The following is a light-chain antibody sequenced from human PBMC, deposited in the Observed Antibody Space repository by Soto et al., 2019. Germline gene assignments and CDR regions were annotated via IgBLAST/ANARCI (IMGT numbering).Light chain of an antibody. V-gene: IGLV2-14*01. J-gene: IGLJ3*02. Sequence: QSVLTQPASVSGSPGQSITISCTGTSSDVGGYNYVAWYQQEPGKAPKLMIYEVSNRPSGVSDRFSGSKSGNTAFLIISGLQAEDEADYYCISYTSISTWVFGGGTKLTVL. CDR3: ISYTSISTWV. CDR1: SSDVGGYNY. CDR2: EVS.